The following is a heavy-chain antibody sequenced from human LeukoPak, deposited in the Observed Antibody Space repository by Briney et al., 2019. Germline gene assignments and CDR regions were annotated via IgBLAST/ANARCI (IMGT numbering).Heavy chain of an antibody. J-gene: IGHJ4*02. Sequence: SETLSLTCTVSGGSISSYYWSWIRQPPGKGLEWIGYIYYSGSTNYNPSLKSRVTISVDTSKNQFSQKLSSVTAADTAVYYCAREADNYYDSSGYFYYFDYWGQGTLVTVSS. V-gene: IGHV4-59*01. CDR1: GGSISSYY. D-gene: IGHD3-22*01. CDR3: AREADNYYDSSGYFYYFDY. CDR2: IYYSGST.